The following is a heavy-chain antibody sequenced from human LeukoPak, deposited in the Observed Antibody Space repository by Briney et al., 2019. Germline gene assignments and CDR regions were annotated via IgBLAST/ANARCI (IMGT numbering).Heavy chain of an antibody. V-gene: IGHV3-7*01. Sequence: PGGSLRLSCAASGFTFSHYWMTWIRQAPGKGLEWVANIHRDGSQKIYVDSVKGRFTISRDNAENSVYLQMNSLRGEDTAVYYCARDADYFDDISYYDALDVWGQGTMVTVSS. CDR1: GFTFSHYW. CDR3: ARDADYFDDISYYDALDV. D-gene: IGHD3-22*01. CDR2: IHRDGSQK. J-gene: IGHJ3*01.